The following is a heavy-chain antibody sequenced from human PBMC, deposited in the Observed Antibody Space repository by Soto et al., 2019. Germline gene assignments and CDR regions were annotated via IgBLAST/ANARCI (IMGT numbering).Heavy chain of an antibody. CDR2: ISYDGSNK. Sequence: GSLRLSCAASGFTFSSYGMHWVRQAPGKGLEWVAVISYDGSNKYYADTVKGRFTISRDNSKNTLYLQMNSLRAEDTAVYYCAKDSKAPYCTNGVCYGVSYYYYGMDVRGQGTTVTVSS. CDR3: AKDSKAPYCTNGVCYGVSYYYYGMDV. CDR1: GFTFSSYG. J-gene: IGHJ6*02. D-gene: IGHD2-8*01. V-gene: IGHV3-30*18.